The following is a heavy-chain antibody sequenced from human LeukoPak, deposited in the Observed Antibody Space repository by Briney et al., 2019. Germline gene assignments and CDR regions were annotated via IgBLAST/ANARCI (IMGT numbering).Heavy chain of an antibody. CDR2: IYHSGST. Sequence: SETLSLTCAVSGDSISSSNWWSWVRQPPGKGMEWIGDIYHSGSTNYNPSLKSRVTISVDKSKNQFSLTVSSVTAADRAVYYCARLQWEAGIDYWGQGTLVTVSS. V-gene: IGHV4-4*02. J-gene: IGHJ4*02. CDR1: GDSISSSNW. CDR3: ARLQWEAGIDY. D-gene: IGHD6-13*01.